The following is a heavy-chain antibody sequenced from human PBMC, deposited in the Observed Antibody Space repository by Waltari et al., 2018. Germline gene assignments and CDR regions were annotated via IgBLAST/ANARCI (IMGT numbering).Heavy chain of an antibody. V-gene: IGHV3-7*01. D-gene: IGHD1-1*01. J-gene: IGHJ4*02. CDR2: IKKDGSEK. Sequence: EVQLVESGGGLVQPVGSLRLSCAASGVTFSTYWMNWVRQAPRKELEWVGNIKKDGSEKYYVDSVKRRFTIARDNAKNSLYLEMNGLRAEDTAVYYCVRDMEGWGQGTLVTVSS. CDR1: GVTFSTYW. CDR3: VRDMEG.